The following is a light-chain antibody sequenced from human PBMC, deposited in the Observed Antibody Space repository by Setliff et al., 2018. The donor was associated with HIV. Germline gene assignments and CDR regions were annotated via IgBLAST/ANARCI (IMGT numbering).Light chain of an antibody. CDR3: ATWDDSLPFHYV. CDR2: RDN. V-gene: IGLV1-44*01. Sequence: QSVLTQPPSASGTPGQTVTISCSGSDSNIGGNTVSWYQQLPGTAPKVLIYRDNQRPSGVPDRFSGSKSGTSASLAIGGLQSEDEADYYCATWDDSLPFHYVFGPGTTVTVL. CDR1: DSNIGGNT. J-gene: IGLJ1*01.